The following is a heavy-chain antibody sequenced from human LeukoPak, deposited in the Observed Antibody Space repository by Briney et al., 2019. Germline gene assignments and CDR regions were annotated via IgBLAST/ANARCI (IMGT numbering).Heavy chain of an antibody. Sequence: SETLSLTCAVYGGSFSGYYWSWIRQPPGKGLEWIGEINHSGSTNYNPSLKSRVTISVDTSENQFSLKLSSVTAADTAVYYCARAQLRGTDYWGQGTLVTVSS. D-gene: IGHD1-26*01. V-gene: IGHV4-34*01. CDR3: ARAQLRGTDY. CDR2: INHSGST. CDR1: GGSFSGYY. J-gene: IGHJ4*02.